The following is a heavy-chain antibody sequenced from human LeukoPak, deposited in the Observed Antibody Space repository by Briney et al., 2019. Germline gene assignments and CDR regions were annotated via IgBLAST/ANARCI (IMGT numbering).Heavy chain of an antibody. CDR3: AKDRYGGNNYFDY. V-gene: IGHV3-30*02. D-gene: IGHD4-23*01. Sequence: GGSLRLSCAASGFTFSSYAMSWVRQAPGKGLEWVAFIRYDGSNEYYADSVKGRFTISRDNSKNTLYLQMNSLRAEDTAVYYCAKDRYGGNNYFDYWGQGTLVTVSS. J-gene: IGHJ4*02. CDR2: IRYDGSNE. CDR1: GFTFSSYA.